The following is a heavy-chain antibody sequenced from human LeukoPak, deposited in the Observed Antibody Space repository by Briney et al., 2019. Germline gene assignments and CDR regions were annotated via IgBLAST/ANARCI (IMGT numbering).Heavy chain of an antibody. CDR2: IHTSGST. CDR1: GGSISSYY. Sequence: SETLSLTCTVSGGSISSYYWSWIRQPAGKGLEWIGRIHTSGSTNYNPSLKSRLTMSVDTSKNQFSLKLSSVTAADTAVYYCASRGGWLQMENDYWGQGTLVTVSS. D-gene: IGHD5-24*01. J-gene: IGHJ4*02. CDR3: ASRGGWLQMENDY. V-gene: IGHV4-4*07.